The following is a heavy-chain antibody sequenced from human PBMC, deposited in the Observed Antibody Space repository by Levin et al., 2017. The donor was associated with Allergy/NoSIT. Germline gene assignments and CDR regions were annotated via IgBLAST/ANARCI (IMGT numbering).Heavy chain of an antibody. CDR3: ARDLRLGTSCFDL. V-gene: IGHV3-7*01. J-gene: IGHJ3*01. D-gene: IGHD2-2*01. CDR2: IKHDGSEK. CDR1: GFTFSSYW. Sequence: PGGSLRLSCAASGFTFSSYWMSWVRQAPGKGLEWVANIKHDGSEKYYVDSVKGRFTISRDNAKNSLHLRMNSLRAEDTAMYYCARDLRLGTSCFDLWGQGTMVTVSS.